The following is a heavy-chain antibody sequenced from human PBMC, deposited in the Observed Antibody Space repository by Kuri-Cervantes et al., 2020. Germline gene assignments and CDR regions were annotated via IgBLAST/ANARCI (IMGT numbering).Heavy chain of an antibody. V-gene: IGHV3-33*06. D-gene: IGHD7-27*01. CDR1: GFTFSSYG. Sequence: GESPKISCAASGFTFSSYGMHWVRQAPGKGLEWVAVIWYDGSNKYYADSVKGRFTISRDNSKNTLYLQMNSLRAEDTAVYYCAKDWAWFDPWGQGTLVTVSS. CDR2: IWYDGSNK. J-gene: IGHJ5*02. CDR3: AKDWAWFDP.